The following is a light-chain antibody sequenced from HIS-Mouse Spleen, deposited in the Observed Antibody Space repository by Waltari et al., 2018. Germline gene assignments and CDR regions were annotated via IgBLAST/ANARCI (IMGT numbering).Light chain of an antibody. CDR2: DVS. J-gene: IGLJ2*01. CDR3: QAWDSSIVV. CDR1: SSDVGGYNY. V-gene: IGLV2-11*01. Sequence: QSALTQPRSVSGSPGQSVTIPCTGTSSDVGGYNYVSWYQQHPGKAPNLMIYDVSKRPSGVPDRFSGSKSGNTASLTISGLQAEDEADYYCQAWDSSIVVFGGGTKLTVL.